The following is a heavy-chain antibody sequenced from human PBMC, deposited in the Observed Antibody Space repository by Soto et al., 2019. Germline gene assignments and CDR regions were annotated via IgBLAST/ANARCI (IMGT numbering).Heavy chain of an antibody. Sequence: QPGGSLRLSCAASGFSFSSYAMSWVRQAPGKGLEWVAALSVSLGNTHYADSVKGRFTISRDDSKSTLYLQMNSLRAEDTAVYYCAEPTDIAVVIAGRFDYWGQGTLVTVSS. D-gene: IGHD2-15*01. CDR1: GFSFSSYA. CDR2: LSVSLGNT. J-gene: IGHJ4*02. V-gene: IGHV3-23*01. CDR3: AEPTDIAVVIAGRFDY.